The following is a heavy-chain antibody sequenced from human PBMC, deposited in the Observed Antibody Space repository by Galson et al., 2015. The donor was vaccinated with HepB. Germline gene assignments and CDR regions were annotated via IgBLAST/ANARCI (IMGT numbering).Heavy chain of an antibody. CDR2: ISKSGTSK. CDR1: GFSFSSYR. J-gene: IGHJ4*02. CDR3: ARDYTCYDGSAYYDALDS. V-gene: IGHV3-21*04. D-gene: IGHD3-22*01. Sequence: SLRLSCAASGFSFSSYRMTWVRQAPGKGLEWVSNISKSGTSKNYADSVKGRLTISRDNANNSLHLQMNSLRAEDTAMYHCARDYTCYDGSAYYDALDSWGQGTLVTVSS.